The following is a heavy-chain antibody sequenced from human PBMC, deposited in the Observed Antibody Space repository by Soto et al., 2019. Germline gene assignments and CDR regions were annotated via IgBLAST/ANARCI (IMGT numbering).Heavy chain of an antibody. V-gene: IGHV1-18*01. CDR1: GYTFTSYG. J-gene: IGHJ5*02. CDR2: ISADNGNT. Sequence: QVQLVQSGAEVKKPGASVKVSCKASGYTFTSYGISWVRQAPGQGLEWMGWISADNGNTNYAQKLQGRVTMTTDTSTSTAYMERRSLRSDDTAVDYCATDCSSTTCYPWNWFDPWGQGTLVTVSS. CDR3: ATDCSSTTCYPWNWFDP. D-gene: IGHD2-2*01.